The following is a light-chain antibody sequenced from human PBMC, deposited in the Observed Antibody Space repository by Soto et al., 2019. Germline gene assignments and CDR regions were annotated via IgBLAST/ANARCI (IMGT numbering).Light chain of an antibody. CDR2: AAS. Sequence: DIQMSPSPSAMSASVGDRVTITFRASQDISNFLVWFQQKPGKVPKRLIYAASSLQNGVPSRFSGNGSGTEFTLTISSLQPEDFATYYCLQHYRYPRMFGQGTKVDIK. J-gene: IGKJ1*01. CDR1: QDISNF. CDR3: LQHYRYPRM. V-gene: IGKV1-17*03.